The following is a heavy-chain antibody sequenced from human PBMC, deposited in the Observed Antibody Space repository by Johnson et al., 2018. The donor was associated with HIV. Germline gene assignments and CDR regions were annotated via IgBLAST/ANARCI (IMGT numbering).Heavy chain of an antibody. J-gene: IGHJ3*02. CDR3: AKGPRADAFEI. CDR1: GFTFSSYG. Sequence: QVQLVESGGGVVQPGRSLRLSCAASGFTFSSYGMHWVRQAPGKGLEWVAVIWYDGSNENYTESVKGRFNISRDNSKNTLYLQMNSLRAEDTSVYYCAKGPRADAFEIWGQGTMVTVSS. V-gene: IGHV3-33*03. CDR2: IWYDGSNE.